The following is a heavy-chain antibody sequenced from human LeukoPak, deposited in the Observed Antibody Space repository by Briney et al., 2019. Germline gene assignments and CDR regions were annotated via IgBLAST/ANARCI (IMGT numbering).Heavy chain of an antibody. Sequence: TGGSLRLSCAASGFSFSGSAMHWVRQASGQGLEWVGRIRSKANSYATAYAASVKGRFTISRDDSKNTAYLQMNSLKTEDTAVYDCTRHRSSGWYNWFDPWGQGTLVTVSS. CDR2: IRSKANSYAT. D-gene: IGHD6-19*01. CDR1: GFSFSGSA. CDR3: TRHRSSGWYNWFDP. J-gene: IGHJ5*02. V-gene: IGHV3-73*01.